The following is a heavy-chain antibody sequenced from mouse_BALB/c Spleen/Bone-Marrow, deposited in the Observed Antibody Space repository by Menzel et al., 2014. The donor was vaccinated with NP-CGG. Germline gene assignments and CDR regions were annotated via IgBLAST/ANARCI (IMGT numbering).Heavy chain of an antibody. CDR1: GFTFXSYA. D-gene: IGHD2-4*01. J-gene: IGHJ4*01. CDR2: ISSGGSYT. Sequence: EVKLVESGGVLVKPGGSLKLSCAASGFTFXSYAMSWVRQSPEKRLEWVAEISSGGSYTYYPDTVTGRFTISRDNAKNTLYLEMSSLRSEDTAMYYCAREGLRRRAAMDYWGQGTSVTVSS. V-gene: IGHV5-9-4*01. CDR3: AREGLRRRAAMDY.